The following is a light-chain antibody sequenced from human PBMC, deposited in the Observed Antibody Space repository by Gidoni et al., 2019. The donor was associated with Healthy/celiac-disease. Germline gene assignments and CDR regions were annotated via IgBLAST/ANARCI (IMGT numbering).Light chain of an antibody. Sequence: EIVLTQSPATLSLSPGDRATLSGRASQSVSSYLAWYQQKPGQAPRLLIYDASNRATGIPARFSGSGSGTDFTITISSLEPEDFAVYYCQQRSNWPITFGQGTRLEIK. J-gene: IGKJ5*01. CDR3: QQRSNWPIT. CDR1: QSVSSY. V-gene: IGKV3-11*01. CDR2: DAS.